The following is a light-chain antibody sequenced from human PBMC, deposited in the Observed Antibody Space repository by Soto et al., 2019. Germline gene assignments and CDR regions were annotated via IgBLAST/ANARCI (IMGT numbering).Light chain of an antibody. CDR2: AAS. V-gene: IGKV3-15*01. CDR1: QSVSIN. Sequence: EIVMTQSPVTLSASPGERATLSCRASQSVSINLAWYQQRPGQAPRLLIYAASTRATGIPARFSGSGSGREFTLTISSLQSEDFAVYYCQQYNNWPTFGQGTRLEIK. CDR3: QQYNNWPT. J-gene: IGKJ5*01.